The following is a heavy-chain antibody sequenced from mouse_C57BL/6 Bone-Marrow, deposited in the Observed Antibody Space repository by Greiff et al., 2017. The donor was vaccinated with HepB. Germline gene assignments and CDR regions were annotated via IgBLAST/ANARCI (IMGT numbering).Heavy chain of an antibody. CDR3: ARRMGYDFDY. CDR2: ISSGSSTI. J-gene: IGHJ2*01. D-gene: IGHD2-2*01. V-gene: IGHV5-17*01. Sequence: EVKVEESGGGLVKPGGSLKLSCAASGFTFSDYGMHWVRQAPEKGLEWVAYISSGSSTIYYADTVKGRFTISRDNAKNTLFLQMTSLRSEDTAMYYCARRMGYDFDYWGQGTTLTVSS. CDR1: GFTFSDYG.